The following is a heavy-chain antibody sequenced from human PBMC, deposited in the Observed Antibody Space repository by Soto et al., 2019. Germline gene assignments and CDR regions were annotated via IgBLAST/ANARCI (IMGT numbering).Heavy chain of an antibody. CDR3: ARDFGSDFWSGYDY. CDR1: GFTFSSYS. V-gene: IGHV3-48*01. Sequence: EVQLVESGGGLVQPGGSLRLSCAASGFTFSSYSMNWVRQAPGKGLEWVSYISSSSSTIYYADSVKGRFTISRDNAKNSLYLQMNSLRGEDTAVYYCARDFGSDFWSGYDYWGQGTLVTVSS. D-gene: IGHD3-3*01. J-gene: IGHJ4*02. CDR2: ISSSSSTI.